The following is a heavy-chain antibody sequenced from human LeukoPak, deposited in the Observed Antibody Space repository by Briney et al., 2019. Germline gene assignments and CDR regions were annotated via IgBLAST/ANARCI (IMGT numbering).Heavy chain of an antibody. CDR3: AKDQRYCSGGSCRTHFDY. CDR2: ISGSGGST. V-gene: IGHV3-23*01. CDR1: GFTFSSYA. J-gene: IGHJ4*02. Sequence: GGSLRLSCAASGFTFSSYAMSWVRQAPGKGLEWVSAISGSGGSTYYADSVKGRFTISRDNSENTLYLQMNSLRAEDTAVYYCAKDQRYCSGGSCRTHFDYWGQGTLVTVSS. D-gene: IGHD2-15*01.